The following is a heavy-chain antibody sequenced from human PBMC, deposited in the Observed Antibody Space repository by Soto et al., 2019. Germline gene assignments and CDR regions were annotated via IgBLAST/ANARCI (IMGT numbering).Heavy chain of an antibody. Sequence: QVQLVESGGGVVQSGRSRRLSCEVSGFNFRSYGMHWVRQAPGKGPEWVASIWPDGSDKFYVDSVKGRFSISRDNSRKTLSLEMNSLRVEDTAIYYCARGRLVVPQFDSWGRGTLVTVSS. CDR1: GFNFRSYG. CDR2: IWPDGSDK. J-gene: IGHJ5*01. CDR3: ARGRLVVPQFDS. V-gene: IGHV3-33*01. D-gene: IGHD2-21*01.